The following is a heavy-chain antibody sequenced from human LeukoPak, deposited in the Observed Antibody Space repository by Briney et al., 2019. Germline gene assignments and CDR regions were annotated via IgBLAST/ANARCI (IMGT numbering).Heavy chain of an antibody. CDR2: IFYSGRT. Sequence: SETLSLTCTVSGGSISGHYWSWIRQPPGRGLEWIGYIFYSGRTDYNPSLKSRVTMSVDTSKNQFSLQLSSVTAADTAVYYCARRAVAGRYYGMDVWGQGTTVTVSS. J-gene: IGHJ6*02. D-gene: IGHD6-19*01. CDR3: ARRAVAGRYYGMDV. V-gene: IGHV4-59*08. CDR1: GGSISGHY.